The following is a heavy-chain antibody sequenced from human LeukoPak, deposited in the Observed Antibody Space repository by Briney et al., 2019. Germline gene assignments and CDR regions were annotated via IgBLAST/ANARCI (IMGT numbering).Heavy chain of an antibody. V-gene: IGHV3-33*01. CDR2: IWYDGSNK. CDR3: ARDYSLLGPYGDYETYYYGMDV. J-gene: IGHJ6*02. Sequence: PGGSLRLSCAASGFTFSSYGMHWVRQAPGKGLEWVAVIWYDGSNKYYADSVKGRFTISRDNSKNTLYPQMNSLRAEDTAVYYCARDYSLLGPYGDYETYYYGMDVWGQGTTVTVSS. D-gene: IGHD4-17*01. CDR1: GFTFSSYG.